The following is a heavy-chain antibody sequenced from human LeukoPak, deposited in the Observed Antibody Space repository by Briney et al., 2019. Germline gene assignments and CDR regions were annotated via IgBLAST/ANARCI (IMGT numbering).Heavy chain of an antibody. CDR3: ARGQAVAFDLDY. CDR2: IIPIFGTA. J-gene: IGHJ4*02. D-gene: IGHD6-19*01. V-gene: IGHV1-69*05. CDR1: GGTFSSYA. Sequence: ASVKVSCKASGGTFSSYAISWVRQAPGQGLEWMGGIIPIFGTANYAQKFQGRVTITTDESTSTAYMELSSLRSEDTAVYYCARGQAVAFDLDYWGQGTLVTVSS.